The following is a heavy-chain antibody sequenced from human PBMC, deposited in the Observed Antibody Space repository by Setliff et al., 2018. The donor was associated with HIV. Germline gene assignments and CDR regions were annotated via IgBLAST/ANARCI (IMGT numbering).Heavy chain of an antibody. CDR1: GDTFTTYV. J-gene: IGHJ3*02. CDR3: AITSRGYSLQRGGAFDI. CDR2: RSPIFSTT. Sequence: VKVSCKGSGDTFTTYVVSWVRQAPGQGLEWMGGRSPIFSTTNYAQKFQGRVTITTDESTSRAYMELSSLRSEDTAVYYCAITSRGYSLQRGGAFDIWGQGTLVTVSS. D-gene: IGHD3-22*01. V-gene: IGHV1-69*05.